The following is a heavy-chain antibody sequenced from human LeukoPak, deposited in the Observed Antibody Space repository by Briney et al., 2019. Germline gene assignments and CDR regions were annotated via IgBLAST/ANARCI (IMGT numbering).Heavy chain of an antibody. CDR3: ARAYSASSQFEFQH. CDR2: IYYSGST. Sequence: PSETLSLTCTVSGGSISSHYWSWIRQPPGKGLEWIGYIYYSGSTNYNPSLKSRVTISVDMSKNQFSLKLSSVTAADTAVYYCARAYSASSQFEFQHWGQGTLVTVSS. V-gene: IGHV4-59*11. J-gene: IGHJ1*01. CDR1: GGSISSHY. D-gene: IGHD6-13*01.